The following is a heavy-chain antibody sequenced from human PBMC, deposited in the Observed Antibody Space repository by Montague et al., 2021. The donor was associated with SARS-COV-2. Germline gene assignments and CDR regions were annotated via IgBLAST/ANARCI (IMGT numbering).Heavy chain of an antibody. CDR2: TYYVSMWKR. Sequence: CAISGDSVARISARWNEHTHAPSRGFQFLGRTYYVSMWKRDYARALKSRIAIHPDTSKNQFSLQLSSVTPEDTALYYCVRGIGAAGSYDYWGQGTLVTVSS. J-gene: IGHJ4*02. CDR3: VRGIGAAGSYDY. D-gene: IGHD6-13*01. V-gene: IGHV6-1*01. CDR1: GDSVARISAR.